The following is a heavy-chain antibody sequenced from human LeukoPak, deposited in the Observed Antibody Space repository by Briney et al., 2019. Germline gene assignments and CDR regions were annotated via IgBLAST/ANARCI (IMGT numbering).Heavy chain of an antibody. CDR3: ARLAYCSNDVCYSNYYYSMDL. CDR1: GYTFSSYW. D-gene: IGHD2-8*01. CDR2: IYPDDSDT. Sequence: GESLKISCNGSGYTFSSYWIGWVRQMPGKGLEWMGIIYPDDSDTRYSPSFQGQVTISADKSISTAYLQWSSLKASDTAMYYCARLAYCSNDVCYSNYYYSMDLWGKGTTVTVCS. J-gene: IGHJ6*03. V-gene: IGHV5-51*01.